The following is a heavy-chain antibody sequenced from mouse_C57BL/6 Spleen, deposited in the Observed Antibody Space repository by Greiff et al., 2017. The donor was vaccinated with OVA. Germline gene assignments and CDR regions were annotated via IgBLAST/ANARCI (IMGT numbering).Heavy chain of an antibody. V-gene: IGHV1-59*01. CDR2: IDPSDSYT. Sequence: QVQLQQPGAELVRPGTSVKLSCKASGYTFTSYWMHWVKQRPGQGLEWIGVIDPSDSYTNYNQKFKGKATLTVDTSSSTAYMQLSSLTSEDSAVYYCASDSNSWFAYWGQGTLVTVSA. CDR3: ASDSNSWFAY. CDR1: GYTFTSYW. J-gene: IGHJ3*01. D-gene: IGHD2-5*01.